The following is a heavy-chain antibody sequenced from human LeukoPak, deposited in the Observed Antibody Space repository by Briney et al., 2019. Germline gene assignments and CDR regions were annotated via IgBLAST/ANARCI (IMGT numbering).Heavy chain of an antibody. J-gene: IGHJ6*02. Sequence: GGSLRLSCAASEFTFDDYAMHWVRQAPGKGLEWVSLISGDGGSTYYADSVKGRFTISRDNSKNSLYLQMNGLRTEDTALYYCAKDMPPHYYYGSGSRPPRYYYYGMDVWGQGTTVTVSS. V-gene: IGHV3-43*02. CDR2: ISGDGGST. D-gene: IGHD3-10*01. CDR1: EFTFDDYA. CDR3: AKDMPPHYYYGSGSRPPRYYYYGMDV.